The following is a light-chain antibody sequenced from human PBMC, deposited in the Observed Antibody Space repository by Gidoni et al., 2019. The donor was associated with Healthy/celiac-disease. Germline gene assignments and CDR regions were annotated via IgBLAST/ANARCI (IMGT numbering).Light chain of an antibody. J-gene: IGKJ4*01. CDR2: DAS. CDR3: QQRSNWLT. V-gene: IGKV3-11*01. Sequence: IVLTQSPATLSFSPGERATLSCRASQSVSSYLAWYQQKPGQAPRLLIYDASNRATGIPARFSGSGSGTDFTLTISSLEPEDFAGYYCQQRSNWLTFXGXTKVEIK. CDR1: QSVSSY.